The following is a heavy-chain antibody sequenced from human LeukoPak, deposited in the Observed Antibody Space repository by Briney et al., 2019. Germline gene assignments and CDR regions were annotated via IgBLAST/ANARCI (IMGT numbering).Heavy chain of an antibody. CDR3: VRDTTTSGTGLGAFDF. Sequence: ASVKVSCKASGYRFLSYAISWVRQAPGQGLEWMAWISGYNGDTNYVEKFRDRVIITIDKSTNIAYMELRGLRSDDTAVYYCVRDTTTSGTGLGAFDFWGQGTLILVSP. V-gene: IGHV1-18*01. CDR1: GYRFLSYA. J-gene: IGHJ4*02. CDR2: ISGYNGDT. D-gene: IGHD6-13*01.